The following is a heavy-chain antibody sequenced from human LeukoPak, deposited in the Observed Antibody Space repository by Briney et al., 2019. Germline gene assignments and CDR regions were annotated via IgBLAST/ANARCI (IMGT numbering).Heavy chain of an antibody. V-gene: IGHV1-46*01. CDR2: INPSGGST. J-gene: IGHJ3*02. Sequence: ASVKVSCNASGYTFPSYYMHWVRQAPGQGLEWMGIINPSGGSTSYAQKFQGRVTMTRDMSTSTVYMELSSLRSEDTAVYYCARDLTSWYSSAGDAFDIWGQGTMVTVSS. CDR1: GYTFPSYY. CDR3: ARDLTSWYSSAGDAFDI. D-gene: IGHD6-19*01.